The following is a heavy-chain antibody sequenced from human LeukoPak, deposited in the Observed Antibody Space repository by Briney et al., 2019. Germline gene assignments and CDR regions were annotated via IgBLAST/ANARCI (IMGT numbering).Heavy chain of an antibody. Sequence: ASVKVSCKASGGTFSSYAISWVRQAPGQGLEWMGGIIPIFGTANYAQKFQGRVTITADESTSTAYMELSSLRSEDTAVYYCASMVRGVIYDYWGQGTLVTVSS. V-gene: IGHV1-69*13. D-gene: IGHD3-10*01. CDR1: GGTFSSYA. CDR2: IIPIFGTA. CDR3: ASMVRGVIYDY. J-gene: IGHJ4*02.